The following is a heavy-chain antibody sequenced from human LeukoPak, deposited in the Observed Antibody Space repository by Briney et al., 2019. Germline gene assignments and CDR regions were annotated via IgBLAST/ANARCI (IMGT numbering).Heavy chain of an antibody. Sequence: GGSLRLSCSASGFTFSDYFMHWVRQAPGEGLVCVSRINGDGTTTIYADSVKGRFTISRDNAKNTLYLQMNSLRAEDTAIYYCARRVDATRWFDPWGQGTLVTVSS. V-gene: IGHV3-74*01. CDR2: INGDGTTT. CDR1: GFTFSDYF. J-gene: IGHJ5*02. CDR3: ARRVDATRWFDP. D-gene: IGHD2-15*01.